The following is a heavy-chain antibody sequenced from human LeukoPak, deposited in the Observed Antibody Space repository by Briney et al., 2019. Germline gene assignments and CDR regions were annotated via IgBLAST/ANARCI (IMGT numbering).Heavy chain of an antibody. D-gene: IGHD6-13*01. V-gene: IGHV1-2*02. J-gene: IGHJ5*02. CDR1: GYTFTGYY. Sequence: ASVKVSCKASGYTFTGYYMHWVRQAPGQGLEWMGWINPNSGGTNYAQKFQGRVTMTRDTSISTAYMELSRLRFDDTAVYYCARGKAAAGTCCWFDPWGQGTLVTVSS. CDR2: INPNSGGT. CDR3: ARGKAAAGTCCWFDP.